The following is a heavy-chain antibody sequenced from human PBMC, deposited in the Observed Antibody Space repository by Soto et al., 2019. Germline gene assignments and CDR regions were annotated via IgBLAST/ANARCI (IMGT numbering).Heavy chain of an antibody. CDR3: ARAEIVVCPYMRI. CDR2: INRDGSDT. D-gene: IGHD2-21*01. Sequence: HPGGSLRLSCEASGLTYSTAWMHWVRQAPGKGLVWVSSINRDGSDTNYADSVKGRFTISRDSAEKTLYLQINSLRAEATGVYCCARAEIVVCPYMRIWGQGTTVTVSS. CDR1: GLTYSTAW. V-gene: IGHV3-74*01. J-gene: IGHJ6*02.